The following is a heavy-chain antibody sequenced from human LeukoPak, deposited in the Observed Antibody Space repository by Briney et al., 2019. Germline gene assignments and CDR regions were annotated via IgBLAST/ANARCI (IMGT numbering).Heavy chain of an antibody. V-gene: IGHV4-34*01. CDR1: GGSFSGYY. Sequence: SETLSLTCAVYGGSFSGYYWSWIRQPPGKGLEWIGEINHSGSTNYNPSLKSRVTISVDTSKNQFSLKLSSVTAADTAVYYCASTYYYGSGSYYNWDYWGQGTLVTVSS. CDR3: ASTYYYGSGSYYNWDY. D-gene: IGHD3-10*01. J-gene: IGHJ4*02. CDR2: INHSGST.